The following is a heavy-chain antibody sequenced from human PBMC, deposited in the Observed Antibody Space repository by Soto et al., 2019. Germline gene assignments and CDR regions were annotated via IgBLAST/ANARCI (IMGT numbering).Heavy chain of an antibody. CDR1: GFTFINTG. D-gene: IGHD1-26*01. CDR2: ITGNGDTT. V-gene: IGHV3-23*01. Sequence: PGGSLRLSCAGSGFTFINTGMSWVRQAPGQGLEWVSAITGNGDTTYYADSMKGRFTISRDNYKNTLYLQMNSLRAEDTAVYYCAKHSYSGSLDYYYGMDVWGQGTTVTVSS. CDR3: AKHSYSGSLDYYYGMDV. J-gene: IGHJ6*02.